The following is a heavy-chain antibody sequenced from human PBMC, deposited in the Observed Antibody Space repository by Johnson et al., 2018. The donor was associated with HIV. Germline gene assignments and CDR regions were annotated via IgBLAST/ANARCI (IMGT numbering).Heavy chain of an antibody. V-gene: IGHV3-30-3*01. D-gene: IGHD3-22*01. CDR1: GFTFSSYA. Sequence: QVQLVESGGGVVQPGRSLRLSCAASGFTFSSYAMHWVRQAPGKGLEWVAVISYDGSNKYYADSVKGRFTISRDNSTNTLYLQMNSLRAEDTAVYYCARDATYDDDMRGYHDAFDIWGQGTMVTVSS. CDR3: ARDATYDDDMRGYHDAFDI. J-gene: IGHJ3*02. CDR2: ISYDGSNK.